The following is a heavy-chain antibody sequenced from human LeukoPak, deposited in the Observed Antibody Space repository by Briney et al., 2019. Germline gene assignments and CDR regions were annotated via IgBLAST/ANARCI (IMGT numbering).Heavy chain of an antibody. J-gene: IGHJ4*02. CDR2: ISGSGGST. CDR1: GFTFSSYA. V-gene: IGHV3-23*01. D-gene: IGHD3-22*01. Sequence: GGSLRLSCAVSGFTFSSYAMSWVRQAPGKGLEWVSAISGSGGSTYYADSVKGRFTISRDNSKNTLYLQMNSLRAEDTAVYYCAKALLPNYYDSSGYQGFDYWGQGTLVTVSS. CDR3: AKALLPNYYDSSGYQGFDY.